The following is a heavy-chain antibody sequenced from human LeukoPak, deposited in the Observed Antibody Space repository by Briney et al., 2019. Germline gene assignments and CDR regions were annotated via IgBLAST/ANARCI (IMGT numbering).Heavy chain of an antibody. CDR2: IYWDDDK. D-gene: IGHD5-24*01. CDR3: AHLRDGYTLRTLIPFDI. V-gene: IGHV2-5*02. CDR1: GFSLSTRGVG. Sequence: SGPTLVNPTQTLTLTCTFSGFSLSTRGVGVGWIRQPPGKALEWLAVIYWDDDKNFSPSLRNRLTITKDTSKNQVVLRMTNMDPVDTGTYYCAHLRDGYTLRTLIPFDIWGQGTMVIVSS. J-gene: IGHJ3*02.